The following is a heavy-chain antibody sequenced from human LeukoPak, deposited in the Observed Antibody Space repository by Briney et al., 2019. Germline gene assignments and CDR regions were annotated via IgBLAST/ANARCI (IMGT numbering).Heavy chain of an antibody. CDR3: AKVRREYCDSTSCYTSNY. Sequence: GGSLRLSCAASGFTFSSYSMNWVRQAPGKGLEWVSSISSSSSYIYYAGSVKGRFTISRDNSKNTLYVQLNSLRAEDTAIYYCAKVRREYCDSTSCYTSNYWGQGTLVTVPS. CDR2: ISSSSSYI. V-gene: IGHV3-21*04. D-gene: IGHD2-2*02. CDR1: GFTFSSYS. J-gene: IGHJ4*02.